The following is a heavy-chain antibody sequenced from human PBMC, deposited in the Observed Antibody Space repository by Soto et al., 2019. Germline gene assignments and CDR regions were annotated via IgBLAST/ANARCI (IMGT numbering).Heavy chain of an antibody. CDR3: ARAGQNGYYDSMAMVDY. CDR2: ISAYNGNT. V-gene: IGHV1-18*01. CDR1: GYTFTSYG. J-gene: IGHJ4*02. Sequence: QVQLVQSGAEVKKPGASVKVSCKASGYTFTSYGISWVRQAPGQGLEWMGWISAYNGNTNHAQKLQGRVTMTTDTSTSTAYMELRSLRSADTAVYYCARAGQNGYYDSMAMVDYWGQGTLVTVSS. D-gene: IGHD3-22*01.